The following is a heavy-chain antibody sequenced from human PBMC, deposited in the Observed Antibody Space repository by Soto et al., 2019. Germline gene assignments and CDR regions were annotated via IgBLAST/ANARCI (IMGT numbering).Heavy chain of an antibody. V-gene: IGHV4-31*03. CDR3: ARAVPSTNDYFHFDY. Sequence: SETLSLACTVSGGSISSGGYYWSWIRQHPEKGLEWIGYIYYSGSTYYNPSLKSRVTISVDTSKNQFSLKLSSVTAADTAVYYCARAVPSTNDYFHFDYWGQGALVT. CDR2: IYYSGST. J-gene: IGHJ4*02. D-gene: IGHD3-16*01. CDR1: GGSISSGGYY.